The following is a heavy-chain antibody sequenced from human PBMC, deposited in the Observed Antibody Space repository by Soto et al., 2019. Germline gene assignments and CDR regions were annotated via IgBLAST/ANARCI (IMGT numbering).Heavy chain of an antibody. V-gene: IGHV3-30-3*01. Sequence: QVQVVESGGGVVQPGRSLRLSCAASGFTFSIYAMHWVRQAPGKGLEWLASISHDGNNRYYAGSVRGRFTISRDNSRNTLYLQMKSLRRDDTAVCSCVRRGTATVAFDIWGQGTMVTVSS. CDR3: VRRGTATVAFDI. J-gene: IGHJ3*02. CDR2: ISHDGNNR. D-gene: IGHD1-7*01. CDR1: GFTFSIYA.